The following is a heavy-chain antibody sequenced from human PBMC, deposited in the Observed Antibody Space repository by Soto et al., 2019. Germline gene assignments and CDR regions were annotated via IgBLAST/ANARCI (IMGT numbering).Heavy chain of an antibody. J-gene: IGHJ4*02. CDR3: ARPSHDYGDSYFDY. D-gene: IGHD4-17*01. CDR1: GYSFSNSW. V-gene: IGHV5-51*01. CDR2: LYPGDSNI. Sequence: GESLKISCRGSGYSFSNSWIGWVRQMPGKGLELMGILYPGDSNIRYSPSFQGQVTISADKSIGTAYLQWSSLKASDTAMYYCARPSHDYGDSYFDYWGQGTLVTVSS.